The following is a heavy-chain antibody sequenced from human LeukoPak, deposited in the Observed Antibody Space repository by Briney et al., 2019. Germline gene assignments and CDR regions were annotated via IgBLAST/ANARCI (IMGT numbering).Heavy chain of an antibody. V-gene: IGHV3-23*01. CDR3: AKEPYSGTYYDY. Sequence: PGGSLRLSCAASGFTFSSYAMSWVRRAPGKGLEWVSAISESGGSTYYADSVKGRFTISRDSSKNTLYLQMHSLRVEDTALYYCAKEPYSGTYYDYWGQGTLVTVPS. D-gene: IGHD1-26*01. CDR2: ISESGGST. CDR1: GFTFSSYA. J-gene: IGHJ4*02.